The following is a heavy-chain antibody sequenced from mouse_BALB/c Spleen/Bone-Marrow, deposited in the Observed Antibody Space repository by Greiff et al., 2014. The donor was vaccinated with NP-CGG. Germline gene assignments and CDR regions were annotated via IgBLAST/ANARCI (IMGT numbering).Heavy chain of an antibody. Sequence: QVQLQQSGAELVRPGASVTLSCKASGYTFTDYEMHWVKQTPVHGLEWIGAIDPETGGTAYNQKFKGKATLTADKSSSTAYMELRSLTSEDSAVYYCTREGYYGSSTAWFAYWGQGTLVTVSA. J-gene: IGHJ3*01. V-gene: IGHV1-15*01. CDR2: IDPETGGT. CDR3: TREGYYGSSTAWFAY. CDR1: GYTFTDYE. D-gene: IGHD1-1*01.